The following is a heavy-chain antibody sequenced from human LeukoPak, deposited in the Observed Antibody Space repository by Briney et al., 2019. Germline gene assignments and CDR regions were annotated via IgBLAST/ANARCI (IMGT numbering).Heavy chain of an antibody. CDR2: ISGSGGST. Sequence: QSGGSLRLSCAASGFTFSSYGMSWVRQAPGKGLEWVSAISGSGGSTYYADSVKGRFTISRDNSKNTLYLQMNSLRAEDTAVYYCAKAPRGAVDWFDPWGQGTLVTVSS. J-gene: IGHJ5*02. CDR1: GFTFSSYG. D-gene: IGHD3-16*01. V-gene: IGHV3-23*01. CDR3: AKAPRGAVDWFDP.